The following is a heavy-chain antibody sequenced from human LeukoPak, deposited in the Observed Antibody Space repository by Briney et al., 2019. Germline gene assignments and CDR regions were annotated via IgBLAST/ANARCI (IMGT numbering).Heavy chain of an antibody. J-gene: IGHJ6*03. CDR1: GGSISSSNW. V-gene: IGHV4-4*02. CDR3: ARDPADAQGYYYYDMDV. CDR2: IYHSGST. D-gene: IGHD2-2*01. Sequence: PSGTLSLTCAVSGGSISSSNWWRWVRQPPGEGLEWMGEIYHSGSTNYNPSLKSRVTISVDKSKNQFSLKLSSVTAADTAVYYCARDPADAQGYYYYDMDVWGKGTTVTVSS.